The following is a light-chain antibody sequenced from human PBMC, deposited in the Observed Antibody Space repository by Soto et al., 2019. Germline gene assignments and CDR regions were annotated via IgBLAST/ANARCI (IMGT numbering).Light chain of an antibody. CDR3: CSYAGSYTYV. V-gene: IGLV2-11*01. CDR1: ISDVGGYNY. CDR2: DVS. Sequence: QSVLTQPRSVSGSPGQSVTISCTGTISDVGGYNYVSWYQQHPGKAPKLMIYDVSKRPSGVPDRFSGSKSGNTASLTISGLQAEDEADYYCCSYAGSYTYVFGTG. J-gene: IGLJ1*01.